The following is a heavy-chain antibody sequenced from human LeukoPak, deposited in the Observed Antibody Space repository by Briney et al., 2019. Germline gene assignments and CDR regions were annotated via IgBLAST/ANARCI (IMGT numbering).Heavy chain of an antibody. V-gene: IGHV3-23*01. D-gene: IGHD5-18*01. CDR2: TSGSGGST. Sequence: GGSLRLSCAASGFTFSDYGMTWVRQAPGKGLEWVSGTSGSGGSTYYADSVKGRFSISRDNSRNTLFLQMNNLRVDDSAIYYRAKDRLQAVVTFCLDHWGQGTLVTVSS. J-gene: IGHJ4*02. CDR3: AKDRLQAVVTFCLDH. CDR1: GFTFSDYG.